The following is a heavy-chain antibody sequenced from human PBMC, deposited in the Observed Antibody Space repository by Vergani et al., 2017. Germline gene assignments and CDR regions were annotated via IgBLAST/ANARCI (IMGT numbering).Heavy chain of an antibody. CDR1: EYSFGNYW. CDR3: ARHTTYTDS. Sequence: EVELVQSGPEMRKPGESLKISCKGSEYSFGNYWIGWVSQMPGKGLEWMGIIYPSDSDTRYSPSIQGQVTISADKSLSTAFLQWDSLKASDTALYYCARHTTYTDSWGQGTLVTVSS. CDR2: IYPSDSDT. J-gene: IGHJ4*02. D-gene: IGHD1-1*01. V-gene: IGHV5-51*01.